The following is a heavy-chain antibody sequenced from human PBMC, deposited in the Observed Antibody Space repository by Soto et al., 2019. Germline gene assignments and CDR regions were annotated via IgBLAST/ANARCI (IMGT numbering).Heavy chain of an antibody. D-gene: IGHD2-2*01. V-gene: IGHV3-48*03. CDR1: GFTFSSYE. J-gene: IGHJ4*02. CDR3: AIVVPAAMAKPFDY. Sequence: AGGSLRLSCAASGFTFSSYEMNWVRQAPGKGLEWVSYISSSGSTIYYADSVKGRFTISRDNAKNSLYLQMNSLRAEDTAVYYCAIVVPAAMAKPFDYWGQGXLVTVYS. CDR2: ISSSGSTI.